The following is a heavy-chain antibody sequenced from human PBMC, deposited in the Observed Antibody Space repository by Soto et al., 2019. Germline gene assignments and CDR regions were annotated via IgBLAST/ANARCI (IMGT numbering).Heavy chain of an antibody. Sequence: EVQLVESGGGLVQPGGSLRLSCAASGFTFSSYSMNWVRQAPGKGLEWVSYISSSSSTIYYADSVKGRFTISRDNAKNSLYLQMNSLGAEDTAVYYCARDRGTVPYYFEYWGQGTLVTVSS. J-gene: IGHJ4*02. D-gene: IGHD4-17*01. V-gene: IGHV3-48*01. CDR2: ISSSSSTI. CDR1: GFTFSSYS. CDR3: ARDRGTVPYYFEY.